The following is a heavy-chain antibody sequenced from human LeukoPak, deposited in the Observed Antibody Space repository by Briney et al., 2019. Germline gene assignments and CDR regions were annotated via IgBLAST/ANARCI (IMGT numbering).Heavy chain of an antibody. CDR1: GGTINDYA. CDR3: ATPPPGYSFSNHYYYMDA. J-gene: IGHJ6*03. CDR2: IIPLFGTA. D-gene: IGHD1-1*01. V-gene: IGHV1-69*06. Sequence: ASVKVSCKPSGGTINDYAVYWVRQAPGQGLEWMARIIPLFGTANYAQNFQDRLTLSADKSTNTAHMELSSLRFDDTAIYYCATPPPGYSFSNHYYYMDAWGRGTTVTVSS.